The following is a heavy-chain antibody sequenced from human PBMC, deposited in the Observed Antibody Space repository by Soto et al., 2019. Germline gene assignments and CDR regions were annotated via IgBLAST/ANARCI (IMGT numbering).Heavy chain of an antibody. Sequence: PGGSLRLSCAASGFTFSNAWMNWVRQAPGKGLEWVGRIKSKTDGGTTDYAAPVKGRFTISRDDSKNTLYLQMNSLKTEDTAVYTSTTDCPLSSGRDVGGKGTRVTVP. J-gene: IGHJ6*04. CDR2: IKSKTDGGTT. CDR3: TTDCPLSSGRDV. CDR1: GFTFSNAW. V-gene: IGHV3-15*07.